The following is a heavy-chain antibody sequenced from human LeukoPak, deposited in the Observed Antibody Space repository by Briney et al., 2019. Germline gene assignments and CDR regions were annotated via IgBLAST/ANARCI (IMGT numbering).Heavy chain of an antibody. V-gene: IGHV3-30*02. J-gene: IGHJ6*03. CDR3: AKDYISSWYYYYYYMDV. D-gene: IGHD6-13*01. CDR1: GFTFSSYE. CDR2: IRYDGSNK. Sequence: GGSLRLSCAASGFTFSSYEMNWVRQAPGKGLEWVAFIRYDGSNKYYADSVKGRFTISRDNSKNTLYLQMNSLRAEDTAVYYCAKDYISSWYYYYYYMDVWGKGTTVTISS.